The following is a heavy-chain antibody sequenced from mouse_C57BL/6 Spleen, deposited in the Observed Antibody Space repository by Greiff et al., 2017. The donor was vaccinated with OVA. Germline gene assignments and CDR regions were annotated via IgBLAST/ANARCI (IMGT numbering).Heavy chain of an antibody. CDR2: ISYDGSN. V-gene: IGHV3-6*01. CDR3: ARKIYSNYMDY. Sequence: EVKLQESGPGLVKPSQSLSLTCSVTGYSITSGYYWNWIRQFPGNKLEWMGYISYDGSNNYNPSLKNRISITRDTSKNQFFLKLNSVTTEDTATYYCARKIYSNYMDYWGQGTTLTVSS. D-gene: IGHD2-5*01. J-gene: IGHJ2*01. CDR1: GYSITSGYY.